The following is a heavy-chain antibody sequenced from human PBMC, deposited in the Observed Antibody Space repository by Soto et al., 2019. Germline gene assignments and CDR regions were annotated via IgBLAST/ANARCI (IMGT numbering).Heavy chain of an antibody. CDR2: INHSGST. CDR3: ARDKITGLFDY. CDR1: GGSFSGYY. D-gene: IGHD2-8*02. V-gene: IGHV4-34*01. Sequence: QVQLQQWGAGLLKPSETLSLTCAVYGGSFSGYYWTWIRQPPGTGLEWIGEINHSGSTNYNPSLTSRVPISVDTSKNPFSLKLTSVTAADTAVYYCARDKITGLFDYWGQGTLVTVSS. J-gene: IGHJ4*02.